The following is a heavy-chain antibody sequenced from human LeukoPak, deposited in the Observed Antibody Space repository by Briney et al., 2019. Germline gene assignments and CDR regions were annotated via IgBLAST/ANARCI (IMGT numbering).Heavy chain of an antibody. Sequence: PSETLSLTCTVSGDSFSSVTDYWAWIRQPPGKGLEWIASGDYSGGTYYNPSLESRVAISADMSKNQISLKLTSVTAADTAVYYCARVAPTVPAAINWYFDLWGRGTLVTVSS. D-gene: IGHD2-2*01. CDR3: ARVAPTVPAAINWYFDL. V-gene: IGHV4-39*07. CDR2: GDYSGGT. CDR1: GDSFSSVTDY. J-gene: IGHJ2*01.